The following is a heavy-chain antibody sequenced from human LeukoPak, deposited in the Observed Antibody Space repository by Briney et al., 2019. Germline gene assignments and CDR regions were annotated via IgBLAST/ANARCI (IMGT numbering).Heavy chain of an antibody. J-gene: IGHJ4*02. V-gene: IGHV1-2*02. D-gene: IGHD5-18*01. CDR3: ATVDTAMERGLDY. Sequence: ASVKVSCKASGYTFIGYYMHWMRQAPGQGLEWMGWINPNSGGTNYAQKFQGRVTMTRDTSISTAYMELSRLRSDDTAVYYCATVDTAMERGLDYWGQGTLVTVSS. CDR1: GYTFIGYY. CDR2: INPNSGGT.